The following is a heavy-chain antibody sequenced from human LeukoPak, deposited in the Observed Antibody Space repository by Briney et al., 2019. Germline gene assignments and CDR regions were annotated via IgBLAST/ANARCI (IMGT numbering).Heavy chain of an antibody. J-gene: IGHJ4*02. CDR1: GGSFSGHY. V-gene: IGHV4-34*01. CDR3: ARGNGRDGYNFGY. Sequence: SETLSLTCAVYGGSFSGHYCSWIRQPPGKGLEWIGEINHSGSTNYNPSLKSRVTISVDTSKNQFSLKLSSVTAADTAVYYCARGNGRDGYNFGYWGQGTLVTVSS. CDR2: INHSGST. D-gene: IGHD5-24*01.